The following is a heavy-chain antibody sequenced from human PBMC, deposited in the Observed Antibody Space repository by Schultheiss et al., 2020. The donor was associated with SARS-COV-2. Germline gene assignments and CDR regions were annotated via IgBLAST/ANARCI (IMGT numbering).Heavy chain of an antibody. D-gene: IGHD1-1*01. J-gene: IGHJ4*02. V-gene: IGHV4-31*03. CDR1: GGSISSSNW. CDR3: ARDHHIYGTGY. Sequence: SQTLSLTCTVSGGSISSSNWWSWVRQPPGKGLEYIGYIYYSGTTYYNPSLKSRVTISVDTSKNQFSLKLSSVTDADTAIYYCARDHHIYGTGYWGQGTLVTVSS. CDR2: IYYSGTT.